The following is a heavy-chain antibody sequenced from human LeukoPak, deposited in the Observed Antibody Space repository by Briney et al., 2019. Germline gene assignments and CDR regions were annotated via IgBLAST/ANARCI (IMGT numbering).Heavy chain of an antibody. CDR2: IGSSSYI. CDR3: ARDYSSGWYANMDV. J-gene: IGHJ6*03. V-gene: IGHV3-21*01. Sequence: GGSLRLSCAASRFTFSSYSMNWVSQAPGKGLEWVSSIGSSSYIYYADSVKGRFTISRDNAENSLYLQMNSLRAEDTAVYYCARDYSSGWYANMDVWGKGTTVTVSS. CDR1: RFTFSSYS. D-gene: IGHD6-19*01.